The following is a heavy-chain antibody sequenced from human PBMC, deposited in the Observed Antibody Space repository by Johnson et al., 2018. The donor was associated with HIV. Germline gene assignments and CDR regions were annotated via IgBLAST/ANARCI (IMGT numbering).Heavy chain of an antibody. Sequence: VQLVESGGGLVKPGGSLRLSCAASGFTFSNAWMTWVRQAPGKGLEWIGRIKSKTDGGTTDYAAPVKGRFTISRDDSKNTLYLQMNSLKTEDTAVYYCAKVRRGSSWYIAFDIWGQGTMVTVSS. V-gene: IGHV3-15*01. CDR3: AKVRRGSSWYIAFDI. J-gene: IGHJ3*02. CDR2: IKSKTDGGTT. D-gene: IGHD6-13*01. CDR1: GFTFSNAW.